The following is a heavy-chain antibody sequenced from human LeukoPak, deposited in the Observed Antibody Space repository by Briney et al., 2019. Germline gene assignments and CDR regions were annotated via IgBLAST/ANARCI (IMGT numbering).Heavy chain of an antibody. CDR2: ISSNSGTI. V-gene: IGHV3-48*01. J-gene: IGHJ4*02. CDR3: ATQSITLVVVISPFDY. CDR1: GSTFSSYG. D-gene: IGHD3-22*01. Sequence: GGSLRLSCAASGSTFSSYGMNWVRQAPGKGLEWVSYISSNSGTIYYADSVEGRFTVSRDNSKSTVYLQMNSLKPDDTAVYYCATQSITLVVVISPFDYWGQGTLVTVSS.